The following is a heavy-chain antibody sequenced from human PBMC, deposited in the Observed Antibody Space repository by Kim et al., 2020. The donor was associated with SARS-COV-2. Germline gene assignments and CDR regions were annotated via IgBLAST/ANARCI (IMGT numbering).Heavy chain of an antibody. D-gene: IGHD6-13*01. CDR3: AKDYLDGSRSSSWFNPFDY. V-gene: IGHV3-23*01. CDR2: ISGSGGST. CDR1: GFTFSSYA. J-gene: IGHJ4*02. Sequence: GGSLRLSCAASGFTFSSYAMSWVRQAPGKGLEWVSAISGSGGSTYYADSVKGRFTISRDNSKNTLYLQMNSLRAEDTAVYYCAKDYLDGSRSSSWFNPFDYWGQGTLVTVSS.